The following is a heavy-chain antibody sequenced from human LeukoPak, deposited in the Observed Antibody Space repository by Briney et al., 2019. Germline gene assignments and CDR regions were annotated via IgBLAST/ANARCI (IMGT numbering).Heavy chain of an antibody. Sequence: SETLSLTCTVSRYCISSGYYWGWIRQPPGKGLEWTGSIYYSGNTYYNPSLKSRVTISVDTSKNQFSLKLSSVTAADTAVYYCARETSQKGAHYMDVWGKGTTVTISS. V-gene: IGHV4-38-2*02. CDR1: RYCISSGYY. CDR3: ARETSQKGAHYMDV. CDR2: IYYSGNT. D-gene: IGHD3-16*01. J-gene: IGHJ6*03.